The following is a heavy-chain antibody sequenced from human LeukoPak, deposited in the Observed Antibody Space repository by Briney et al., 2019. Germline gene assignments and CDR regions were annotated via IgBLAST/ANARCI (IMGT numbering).Heavy chain of an antibody. J-gene: IGHJ4*02. CDR3: ARGRIAAAGSLNDY. Sequence: SETLSLTCAVSGGSISSGGYSWSWIRQPPGKGLEWIGEINHSGSTNYNPSLKSRVTISVDTSKNQFSLKLSSVTAADTAAYYCARGRIAAAGSLNDYWGQGTLVTVSS. V-gene: IGHV4-34*01. D-gene: IGHD6-13*01. CDR2: INHSGST. CDR1: GGSISSGGYS.